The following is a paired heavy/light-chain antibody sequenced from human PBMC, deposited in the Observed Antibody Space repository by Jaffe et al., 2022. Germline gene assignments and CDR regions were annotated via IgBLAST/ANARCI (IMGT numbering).Heavy chain of an antibody. J-gene: IGHJ3*02. D-gene: IGHD2-15*01. CDR1: GFTFDDYA. CDR2: ISWNSGSI. CDR3: AKARYCSGGSCYTNAFDI. V-gene: IGHV3-9*01. Sequence: EVQLVESGGGLVQPGRSLRLSCAASGFTFDDYAMHWVRQAPGKGLEWVSGISWNSGSIGYADSVKGRFTISRDNAKNSLYLQMNSLRAEDTALYYCAKARYCSGGSCYTNAFDIWGQGTMVTVSS.
Light chain of an antibody. CDR1: QGISSA. CDR3: QQFNSYSPFA. J-gene: IGKJ3*01. Sequence: AIQLTQSPSSLSASVGDRVTITCRASQGISSALAWYQQKPGKAPKLLIYDASSLESGVPSRFSGSGSGTDFTLTISSLQPEDFATYYCQQFNSYSPFAFGPGTKVDIK. CDR2: DAS. V-gene: IGKV1-13*02.